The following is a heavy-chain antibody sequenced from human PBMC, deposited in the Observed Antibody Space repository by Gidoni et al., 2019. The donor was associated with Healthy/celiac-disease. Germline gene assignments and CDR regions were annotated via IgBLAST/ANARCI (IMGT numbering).Heavy chain of an antibody. CDR1: GYTFPSYG. Sequence: QVQLVQSGAEVKKPGASVKVSCKASGYTFPSYGISWVRQAPGQGLEWMGWISAYNGNTNYAQKLQGRVTMTTDTSTSTAYMGLRGLRSDDTAVYYCARARPPGVVVVAATVYFDYWGQGTLVTVSS. J-gene: IGHJ4*02. D-gene: IGHD2-15*01. CDR3: ARARPPGVVVVAATVYFDY. V-gene: IGHV1-18*01. CDR2: ISAYNGNT.